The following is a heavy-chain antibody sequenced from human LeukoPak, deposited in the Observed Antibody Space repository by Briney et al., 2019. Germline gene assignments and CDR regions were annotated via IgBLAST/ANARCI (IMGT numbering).Heavy chain of an antibody. CDR1: GYTFTNYH. J-gene: IGHJ4*02. D-gene: IGHD6-19*01. CDR2: ITPSDGST. V-gene: IGHV1-46*01. Sequence: ASVKVSCKASGYTFTNYHMHWVRQAPRQGLEWMGMITPSDGSTNYAQKFQGRVTMTRDMSTSTVYMELSSLRSEDTAVYYCARVGGWYRYFFDYWGQGTLLTVSS. CDR3: ARVGGWYRYFFDY.